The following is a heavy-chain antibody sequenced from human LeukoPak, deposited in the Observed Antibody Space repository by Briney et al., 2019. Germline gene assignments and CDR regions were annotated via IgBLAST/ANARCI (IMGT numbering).Heavy chain of an antibody. CDR1: GGSFSGYY. CDR2: MYTTGST. D-gene: IGHD5/OR15-5a*01. Sequence: SETLSLTCAVYGGSFSGYYWSWIRQPPGKGLEWIGRMYTTGSTNYNPSLKSRVTMSLDTSKNQFSLKLSSLTAADTAVYYCARESPYTSTLDYWGQGTLVTVSS. CDR3: ARESPYTSTLDY. J-gene: IGHJ4*02. V-gene: IGHV4-59*10.